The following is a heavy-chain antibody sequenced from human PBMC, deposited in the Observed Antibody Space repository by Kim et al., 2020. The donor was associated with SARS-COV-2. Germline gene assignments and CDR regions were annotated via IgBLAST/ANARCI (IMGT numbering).Heavy chain of an antibody. CDR1: GGSISSYY. CDR2: IYYSGST. J-gene: IGHJ6*03. D-gene: IGHD6-6*01. CDR3: ARASRYSSSYYYYYYYMDV. V-gene: IGHV4-59*01. Sequence: SETLSLTCTVSGGSISSYYWSWIRQPPGKGLEWIGYIYYSGSTNYNPSLKSRVTISVDTSKNQFSLKLSSVTAADTAVYYCARASRYSSSYYYYYYYMDVWGKGTTVTVSS.